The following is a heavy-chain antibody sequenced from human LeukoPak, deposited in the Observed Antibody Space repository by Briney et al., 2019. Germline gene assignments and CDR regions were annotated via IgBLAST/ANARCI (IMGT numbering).Heavy chain of an antibody. D-gene: IGHD2-15*01. CDR2: INHSGST. CDR3: ASGVYCSGGSCSEYFQH. J-gene: IGHJ1*01. Sequence: SGTLSLTCAVSGGSISSSNWWSWVRQPPGKGLEWIGEINHSGSTNYNPSLKSRVTISVDTSKNQFSLKLSSVTAADTAVYYCASGVYCSGGSCSEYFQHWGQGTLVTVSS. V-gene: IGHV4-4*02. CDR1: GGSISSSNW.